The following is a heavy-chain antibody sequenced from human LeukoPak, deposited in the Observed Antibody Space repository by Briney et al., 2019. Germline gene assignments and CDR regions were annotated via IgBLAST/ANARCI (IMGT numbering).Heavy chain of an antibody. CDR1: GGSISTYY. CDR3: ARARVTLAYYYMDV. V-gene: IGHV4-59*12. J-gene: IGHJ6*03. Sequence: SETLSLTCTVSGGSISTYYWSWIRQPPGKGLEWIGYIYYSGSTNYNPSLKSRVTISVDRSKNQFSLKLSSVTAADTAVYYCARARVTLAYYYMDVWGKGTTVTVSS. CDR2: IYYSGST. D-gene: IGHD2-21*02.